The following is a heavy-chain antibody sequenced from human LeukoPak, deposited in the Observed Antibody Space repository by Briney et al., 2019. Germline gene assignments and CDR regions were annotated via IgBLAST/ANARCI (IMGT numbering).Heavy chain of an antibody. V-gene: IGHV3-48*01. CDR3: ASARYDDGDSRGAFDI. D-gene: IGHD4-17*01. CDR1: GPAFSSYG. J-gene: IGHJ3*02. Sequence: GRSLRPACAPVGPAFSSYGTHWVRQAPGKGREWVSYIRSSSTTIYHADSVKGPFTISRHKAKNSLYRQMNRLRAEETVVYYCASARYDDGDSRGAFDIWGQGTMVTVSS. CDR2: IRSSSTTI.